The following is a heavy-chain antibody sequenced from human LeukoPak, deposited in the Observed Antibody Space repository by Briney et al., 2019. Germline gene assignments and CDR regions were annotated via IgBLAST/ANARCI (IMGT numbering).Heavy chain of an antibody. Sequence: GGSLRLSCAASGFTFSNYGTHWVRQAPGKGLEWVAFIRYDGSNKYYADSVKGRFTISRDNSKNTLYLQMNSLRAEDTAVYYCAKVMPPGRIRFYSYYMDVWGKGTTVTVS. CDR1: GFTFSNYG. V-gene: IGHV3-30*02. CDR3: AKVMPPGRIRFYSYYMDV. J-gene: IGHJ6*03. CDR2: IRYDGSNK. D-gene: IGHD2-15*01.